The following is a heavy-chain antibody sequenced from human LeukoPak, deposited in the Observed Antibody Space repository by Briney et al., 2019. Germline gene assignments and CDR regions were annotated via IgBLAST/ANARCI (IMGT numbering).Heavy chain of an antibody. Sequence: SETLSLTCTVSGGSISSSSYYWGWIRQPPGKGLECIGSISYSGSTYYNPSLKSRVTISVDTSKNQLSLKLSSVTAADTAVYYCARGGRLAVAGKFDYWGQGTLVTVSS. CDR2: ISYSGST. D-gene: IGHD6-19*01. V-gene: IGHV4-39*01. CDR3: ARGGRLAVAGKFDY. J-gene: IGHJ4*02. CDR1: GGSISSSSYY.